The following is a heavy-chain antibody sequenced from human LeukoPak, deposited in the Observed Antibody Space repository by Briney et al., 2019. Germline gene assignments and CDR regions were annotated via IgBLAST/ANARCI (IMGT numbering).Heavy chain of an antibody. CDR2: IRYDGSNK. D-gene: IGHD3-10*01. J-gene: IGHJ4*02. CDR3: AKDIGSYYDY. V-gene: IGHV3-30*02. Sequence: PGGSLRLSCAASGVTFSSYGMHWVRQAPGKGLEWVAFIRYDGSNKYYADSVKGRFTISRDNSKNTLYLQMNSLRAEDTAVYYCAKDIGSYYDYWGQGILVTVSS. CDR1: GVTFSSYG.